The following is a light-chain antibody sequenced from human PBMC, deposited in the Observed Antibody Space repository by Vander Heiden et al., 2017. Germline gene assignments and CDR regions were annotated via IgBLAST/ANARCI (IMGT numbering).Light chain of an antibody. V-gene: IGKV1-12*01. CDR1: QGSASW. CDR3: QQANSFPLT. J-gene: IGKJ4*01. Sequence: EIQMPQSPSSVSASVGDRVTITCRADQGSASWLAWYQQKPGEVPKLLIYSASTLQSGVPTRCSGSGYGTDFILTISSLQPEDFATYYCQQANSFPLTFGGGTKVEIK. CDR2: SAS.